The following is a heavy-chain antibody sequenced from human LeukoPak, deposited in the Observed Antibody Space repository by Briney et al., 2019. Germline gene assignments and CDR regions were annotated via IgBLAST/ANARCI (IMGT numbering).Heavy chain of an antibody. J-gene: IGHJ3*02. D-gene: IGHD3-10*01. CDR1: SGSISSYY. Sequence: PSETLSLTCTVSSGSISSYYWSWIRQPPGKGLEWIGYIYYSGSTNYNPSLKSRVTISVDTSKNQFSLKLSSVTAADTAVYYCARDRGSLFYAFDIWGQGTMVTVSS. V-gene: IGHV4-59*01. CDR2: IYYSGST. CDR3: ARDRGSLFYAFDI.